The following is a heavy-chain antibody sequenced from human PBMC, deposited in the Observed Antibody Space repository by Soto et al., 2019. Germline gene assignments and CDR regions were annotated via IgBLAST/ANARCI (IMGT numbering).Heavy chain of an antibody. D-gene: IGHD6-6*01. CDR1: GFTFSSYG. J-gene: IGHJ6*02. CDR2: ISYDGSNK. CDR3: ARSQWGSSPRPTYYYYYGMDV. V-gene: IGHV3-30*03. Sequence: QVQLVESGGGVVQPGRSLRLSCAASGFTFSSYGMHWVRQAPGKGLEWVAVISYDGSNKYYADSVKGRFTISRDNSKNALYLQMNSLRAEDTAVYYCARSQWGSSPRPTYYYYYGMDVWGQGTTVTVSS.